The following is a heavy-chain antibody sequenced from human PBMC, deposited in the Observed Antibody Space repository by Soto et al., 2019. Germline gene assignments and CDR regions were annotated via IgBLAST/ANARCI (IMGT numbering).Heavy chain of an antibody. CDR1: GFTFSSFG. V-gene: IGHV3-33*01. CDR2: IWYDGSKK. J-gene: IGHJ6*02. Sequence: QVQVVESGGGVVQPGRSLRLSCAASGFTFSSFGMHWVRQAPGKGLEWVSLIWYDGSKKSYGDSVKGRFTISRDNSRNTVYLQMNSLRAAHTAVYYCARDASYYSLWSGYYPSRNGMDVWGQGPTVTVSS. D-gene: IGHD3-3*01. CDR3: ARDASYYSLWSGYYPSRNGMDV.